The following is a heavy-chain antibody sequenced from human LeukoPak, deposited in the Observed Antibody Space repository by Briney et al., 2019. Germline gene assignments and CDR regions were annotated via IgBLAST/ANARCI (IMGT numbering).Heavy chain of an antibody. V-gene: IGHV3-21*01. CDR3: ARPPYDNWNYNTYYMDV. CDR1: GFTFSSYG. CDR2: ISDSGGNT. J-gene: IGHJ6*03. Sequence: GGSLRLSCAASGFTFSSYGMSWVRQAPGKGLEWVSSISDSGGNTYYADSVKGRFTISRDNAKNSLYLQMNSLRAEDTAVYYCARPPYDNWNYNTYYMDVWGKGTTVTVSS. D-gene: IGHD1-7*01.